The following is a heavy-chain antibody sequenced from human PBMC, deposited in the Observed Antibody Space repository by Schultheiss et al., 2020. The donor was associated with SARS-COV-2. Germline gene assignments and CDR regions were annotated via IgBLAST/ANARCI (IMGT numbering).Heavy chain of an antibody. D-gene: IGHD5-12*01. CDR3: ARDLRQGGYSGYDPGYFGMDV. J-gene: IGHJ6*02. Sequence: GGSLRLSCAASGFTFGTYNMHWVRQPPGKGLEWVSSISGTSRYIYYADSVKGRFTISRDNAENSLFLQMNSLRAEDTAVYYCARDLRQGGYSGYDPGYFGMDVWGQGTTVTVFS. CDR2: ISGTSRYI. V-gene: IGHV3-21*01. CDR1: GFTFGTYN.